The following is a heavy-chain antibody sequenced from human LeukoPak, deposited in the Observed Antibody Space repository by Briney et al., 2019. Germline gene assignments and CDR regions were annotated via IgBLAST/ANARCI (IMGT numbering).Heavy chain of an antibody. CDR1: GYTFTSYY. CDR3: AKGPQLRDYYYYYMDV. D-gene: IGHD3-10*01. Sequence: ASVKVSCKASGYTFTSYYMHWVRQAPGQGLEWMGIINPSGGSTSYAQKFQGRVTMTRDTSTSTVYMELSSLRSEDTAVYYCAKGPQLRDYYYYYMDVWGKGTTVTVSS. V-gene: IGHV1-46*01. CDR2: INPSGGST. J-gene: IGHJ6*03.